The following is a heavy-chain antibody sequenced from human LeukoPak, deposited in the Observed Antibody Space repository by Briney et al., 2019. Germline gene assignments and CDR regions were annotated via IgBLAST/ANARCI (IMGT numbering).Heavy chain of an antibody. CDR3: ARDRGSYGNDAFDI. J-gene: IGHJ3*02. CDR2: MWYDGSNK. Sequence: PGGSLRLSCAASGFTFSSYGMHWVRQAPGKGLEWVAVMWYDGSNKYYADSVKGRFTISRDNSKNTLYLQMNSLRAEDTAVYYCARDRGSYGNDAFDIWGQGTMVTVSS. D-gene: IGHD1-26*01. V-gene: IGHV3-33*01. CDR1: GFTFSSYG.